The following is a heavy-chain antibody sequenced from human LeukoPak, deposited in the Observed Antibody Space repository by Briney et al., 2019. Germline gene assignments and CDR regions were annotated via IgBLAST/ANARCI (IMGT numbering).Heavy chain of an antibody. J-gene: IGHJ4*02. D-gene: IGHD1-26*01. CDR3: AQNSGSYQSY. V-gene: IGHV3-30*18. CDR2: ISYDGSNK. CDR1: GFTFSSYG. Sequence: PGRSLRLSCAASGFTFSSYGMHWVRQAPGKGLEWVAVISYDGSNKYYADSVKGRFTISRDNSKNTLYLQMNSLRAEDTAVYYCAQNSGSYQSYWGQGTLVTVSS.